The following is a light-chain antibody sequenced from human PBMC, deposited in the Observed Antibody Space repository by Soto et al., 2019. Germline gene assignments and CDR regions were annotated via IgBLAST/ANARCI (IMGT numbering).Light chain of an antibody. J-gene: IGKJ1*01. V-gene: IGKV1-5*01. Sequence: DIQMTQSPSTLSASVGDRVTITCRASQTITTWLAWYQQKPGKAPKLLIYDASSLESGVPSRFSGSGSGTEFTLTISSLQPDDCATYYCQQYNSYSPGWTFGQGTKVDI. CDR3: QQYNSYSPGWT. CDR1: QTITTW. CDR2: DAS.